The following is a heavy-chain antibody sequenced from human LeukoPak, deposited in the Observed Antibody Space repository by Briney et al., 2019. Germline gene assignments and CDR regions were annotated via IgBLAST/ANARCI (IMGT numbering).Heavy chain of an antibody. J-gene: IGHJ4*02. D-gene: IGHD1-26*01. V-gene: IGHV3-53*04. CDR1: GFTVSSNY. CDR2: IYSGGST. Sequence: GGSLRLSCAASGFTVSSNYMSWVRQAPGKVLEWVAVIYSGGSTYYADSVKARFTISRHNSQTTLSLQMNSRQPENTAVYYCARVYSGSYGDWGQGTLVTVS. CDR3: ARVYSGSYGD.